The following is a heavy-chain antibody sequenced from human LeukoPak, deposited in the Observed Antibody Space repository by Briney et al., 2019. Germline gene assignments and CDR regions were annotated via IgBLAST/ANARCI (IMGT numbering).Heavy chain of an antibody. Sequence: ASVKVSCKASGYTFTSYGISWVRQAPGQGLEWMGWISAYNGNTNYAQKLQDRVTMTTDTSTSTAYMELRSLRSDDTAVYYCARDAGRIAARPVDYWGQGTLVTASS. CDR1: GYTFTSYG. CDR3: ARDAGRIAARPVDY. J-gene: IGHJ4*02. D-gene: IGHD6-6*01. CDR2: ISAYNGNT. V-gene: IGHV1-18*01.